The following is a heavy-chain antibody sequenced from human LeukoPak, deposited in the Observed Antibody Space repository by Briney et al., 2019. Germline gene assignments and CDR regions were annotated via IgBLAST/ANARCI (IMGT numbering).Heavy chain of an antibody. CDR2: IYPGDSDT. CDR3: ARRARMVRGEFDY. V-gene: IGHV5-51*01. J-gene: IGHJ4*02. CDR1: GYSFTSYW. Sequence: GGSLKISCKGSGYSFTSYWIGWVRQMPGKGLEWMGIIYPGDSDTRYSPSFQGQVTISADKSISTAYLQWSSLKASDTAMYYCARRARMVRGEFDYWGQGTLVTVSS. D-gene: IGHD3-10*01.